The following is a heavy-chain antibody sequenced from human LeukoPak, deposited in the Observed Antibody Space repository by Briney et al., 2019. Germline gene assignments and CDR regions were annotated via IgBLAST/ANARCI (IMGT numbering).Heavy chain of an antibody. D-gene: IGHD3-10*01. J-gene: IGHJ4*02. CDR2: INHSGST. CDR3: ARALRYYYGSGSYYPDY. V-gene: IGHV4-34*01. CDR1: GGSFSGYY. Sequence: SETLSLTYAVYGGSFSGYYWSWIRQPPGKGLEWIGEINHSGSTNYNPSLKSRVTISVDTSKNQFSLKLSSVTAADTAVYYCARALRYYYGSGSYYPDYWGQGTLVTVSS.